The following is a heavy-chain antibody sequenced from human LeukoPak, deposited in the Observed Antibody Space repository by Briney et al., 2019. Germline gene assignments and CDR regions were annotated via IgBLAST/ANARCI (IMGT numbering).Heavy chain of an antibody. CDR1: GFTFSDSY. D-gene: IGHD3-9*01. J-gene: IGHJ3*02. CDR3: ARDDADAYYDILTGSTWGAFDI. Sequence: GGSLRLSCAASGFTFSDSYMTWVRQAPGKGVEGVAYISGSGHDINYSESAKGRFTISRDNAKNSLYLQMNSLRAEDTAVYYCARDDADAYYDILTGSTWGAFDIWGQGTMVTVSS. V-gene: IGHV3-11*04. CDR2: ISGSGHDI.